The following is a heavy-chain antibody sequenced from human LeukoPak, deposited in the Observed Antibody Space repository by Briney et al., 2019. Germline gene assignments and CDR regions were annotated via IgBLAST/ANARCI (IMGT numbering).Heavy chain of an antibody. CDR2: INPIFGTA. CDR3: ARTLVETPIYDAFDI. D-gene: IGHD2-2*02. CDR1: GDTFSRYA. V-gene: IGHV1-69*05. Sequence: SVKVSCKASGDTFSRYAISWVRQAPGQGLEWMGGINPIFGTANYAQKFQGRVTITTDEYTNTAYMELSSLRFEDTAVYYCARTLVETPIYDAFDIWGQGTKVTVSS. J-gene: IGHJ3*02.